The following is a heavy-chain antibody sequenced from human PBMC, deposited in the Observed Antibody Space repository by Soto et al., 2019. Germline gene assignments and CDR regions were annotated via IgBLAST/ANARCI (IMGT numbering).Heavy chain of an antibody. J-gene: IGHJ6*03. Sequence: QVQLVQSGAEVKKPGASVKVSCKASGYTFTSHNIFWVRQASGQELEWVGGMNPNSGNADYAQKFQGRVTMTTATSVSTAYVELSSLRAEDTAVYYCARRMSSSQFYYYMDVGGKGTTVTVSS. CDR2: MNPNSGNA. V-gene: IGHV1-8*01. D-gene: IGHD6-6*01. CDR3: ARRMSSSQFYYYMDV. CDR1: GYTFTSHN.